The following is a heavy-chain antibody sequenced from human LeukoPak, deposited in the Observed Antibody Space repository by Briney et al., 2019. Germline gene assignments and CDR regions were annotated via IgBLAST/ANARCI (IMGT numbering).Heavy chain of an antibody. CDR2: ISAYNGNT. CDR1: GYTFTSYG. J-gene: IGHJ4*02. Sequence: ASVKVSCKASGYTFTSYGISWVRQAPGQGLEWMGWISAYNGNTNYAQKLQGRGTMTTDTPTSTAYMELRSLRSDDTAVYYCARGNDYGDYVLDFDYWGQGTLVTVSS. CDR3: ARGNDYGDYVLDFDY. D-gene: IGHD4-17*01. V-gene: IGHV1-18*01.